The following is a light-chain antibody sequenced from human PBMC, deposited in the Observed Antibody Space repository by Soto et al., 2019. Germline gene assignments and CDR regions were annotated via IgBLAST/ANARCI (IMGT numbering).Light chain of an antibody. Sequence: IQMTQSPSSLSASVGDRVTLSCRASRNISSDLNLYQLKPGKAPKLLIYRASTLQNGVPSRFSGSGSATDFTLTITTLQPEDVATYSCQQSYSTLPYTFGQGTKVDIK. CDR1: RNISSD. CDR2: RAS. V-gene: IGKV1-39*01. CDR3: QQSYSTLPYT. J-gene: IGKJ2*01.